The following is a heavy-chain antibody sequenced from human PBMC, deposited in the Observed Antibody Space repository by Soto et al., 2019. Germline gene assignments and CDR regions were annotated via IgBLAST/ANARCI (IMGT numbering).Heavy chain of an antibody. J-gene: IGHJ1*01. CDR1: GGSITSGGYY. V-gene: IGHV4-31*03. CDR3: VRGILS. CDR2: VRHSGST. Sequence: QVQLQESGPGLVKASQTLSLTCNVSGGSITSGGYYWTWIRQHPGKALEWIGNVRHSGSTFYNPTLNSRVSTSVDTAKNQLSLKLRAVTAADTAVYFCVRGILSWGQGNLVTVAS.